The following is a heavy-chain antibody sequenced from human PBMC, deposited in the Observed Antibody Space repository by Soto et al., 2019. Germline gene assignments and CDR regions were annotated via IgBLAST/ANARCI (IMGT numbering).Heavy chain of an antibody. V-gene: IGHV3-53*02. CDR1: GFAVSSNF. CDR2: IYSGGSI. J-gene: IGHJ4*02. CDR3: ARDRGYFDY. Sequence: EVQLGETGGGLIQPGGSLRLSCAVSGFAVSSNFMNWVRQAPGKGLEWVSVIYSGGSIYYADSVKGRFTISRDKSNNTLYLQMNSLRAEDTAVYYCARDRGYFDYWGQGTLVIVSS.